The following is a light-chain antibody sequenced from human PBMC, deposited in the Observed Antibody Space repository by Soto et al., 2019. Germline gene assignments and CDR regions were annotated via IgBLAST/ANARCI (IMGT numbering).Light chain of an antibody. Sequence: QSALTQPPSASGSFGQSVTISCTGTSSDVGGYNYVSWYQQHPGKAPKLMIYEVSERRSGVPDRFSGSKSGNMASLTVSGLQADDEADYYCSSYSGTNYHYVFGTGTKVTVL. CDR2: EVS. J-gene: IGLJ1*01. CDR1: SSDVGGYNY. CDR3: SSYSGTNYHYV. V-gene: IGLV2-8*01.